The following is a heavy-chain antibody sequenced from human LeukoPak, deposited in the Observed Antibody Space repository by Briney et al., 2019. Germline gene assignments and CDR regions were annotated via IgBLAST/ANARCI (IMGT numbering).Heavy chain of an antibody. J-gene: IGHJ4*02. D-gene: IGHD6-6*01. CDR3: AKGFEYSSSSVY. CDR2: IRYDGSNK. Sequence: AGSLRLSCAASGFTFSSYGMHWVRQAPGKGLEWVAFIRYDGSNKYYADSVKGRFTISRDNSKNTLYLQMNSLRAEDTAVYYCAKGFEYSSSSVYWGQGTLVTVSS. V-gene: IGHV3-30*02. CDR1: GFTFSSYG.